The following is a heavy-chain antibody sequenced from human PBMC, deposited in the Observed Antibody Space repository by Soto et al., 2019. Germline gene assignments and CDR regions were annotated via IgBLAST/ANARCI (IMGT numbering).Heavy chain of an antibody. V-gene: IGHV3-23*01. CDR1: AFTFNNYA. J-gene: IGHJ4*02. D-gene: IGHD3-22*01. CDR3: AKSRYSDSCGDFYDY. CDR2: IGGSGRTT. Sequence: GGSLRLSCAASAFTFNNYAMSWVRQAPGKGLEWVSGIGGSGRTTYYADSVKGRFTISRDNSNNTLFLQMNSLRAEDTAVYYCAKSRYSDSCGDFYDYCGEVPLFTVSS.